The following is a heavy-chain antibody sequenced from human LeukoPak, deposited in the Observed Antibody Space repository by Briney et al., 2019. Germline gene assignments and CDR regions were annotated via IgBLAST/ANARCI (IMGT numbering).Heavy chain of an antibody. V-gene: IGHV3-20*04. CDR3: AGGDRNGWYFDY. J-gene: IGHJ4*02. CDR2: INWNGGST. D-gene: IGHD6-19*01. CDR1: GFRFDDHD. Sequence: GGSLRLSCAASGFRFDDHDMSWVRQAPGKGLEWVSGINWNGGSTGYGDSVKGRFTISRDNAKNSLYLQMNSLRAEDTALYYCAGGDRNGWYFDYWGQGILVTVSS.